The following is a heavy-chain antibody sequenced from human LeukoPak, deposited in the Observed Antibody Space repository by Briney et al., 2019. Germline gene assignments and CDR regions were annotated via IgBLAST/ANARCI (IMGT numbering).Heavy chain of an antibody. J-gene: IGHJ4*02. V-gene: IGHV4-4*07. CDR2: IVPSGIT. CDR3: AKEGAAPGPDFDY. D-gene: IGHD6-13*01. Sequence: SETLSLTCTVSGASIRSYYWSWLRQPAGKGLEWIGRIVPSGITNYNPSLESRVTMSVDTSKNQFSLSLKSVTAADTAVYYCAKEGAAPGPDFDYWGQGILVIASS. CDR1: GASIRSYY.